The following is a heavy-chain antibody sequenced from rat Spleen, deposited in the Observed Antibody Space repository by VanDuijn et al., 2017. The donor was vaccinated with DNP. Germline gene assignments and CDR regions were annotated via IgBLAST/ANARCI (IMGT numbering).Heavy chain of an antibody. Sequence: EVHLVESGGGLVQVGRSLKISCAASGFIFSDYAMAWVRQAPGTGLDWVATISDDGDRTYYRDSVKGRFTLSRDIAKSTLYLQMNSLRSEDTATYYCATHGVMDAWGQGTSVTVSS. V-gene: IGHV5S10*01. J-gene: IGHJ4*01. CDR2: ISDDGDRT. CDR3: ATHGVMDA. CDR1: GFIFSDYA.